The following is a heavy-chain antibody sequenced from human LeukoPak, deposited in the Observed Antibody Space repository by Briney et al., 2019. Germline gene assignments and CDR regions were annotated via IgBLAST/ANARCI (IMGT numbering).Heavy chain of an antibody. Sequence: GGSLRLSCAASGFTFSSYAMSWVRQAPGRGLEWVSAISGSGGSTYYADSVKGRFTISRDNSKNTLYLQMNSLRAEDTAVYYCAARDCSSSSCYRFDYWGQGTLITVSS. D-gene: IGHD2-2*02. CDR3: AARDCSSSSCYRFDY. V-gene: IGHV3-23*01. CDR2: ISGSGGST. J-gene: IGHJ4*02. CDR1: GFTFSSYA.